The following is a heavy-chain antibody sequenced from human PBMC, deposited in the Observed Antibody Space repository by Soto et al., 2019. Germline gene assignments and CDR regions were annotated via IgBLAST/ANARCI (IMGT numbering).Heavy chain of an antibody. D-gene: IGHD3-10*01. CDR2: ISSSSSYI. Sequence: GGSLRLSCAASGFTFSSYSMNWVRQAPGKGLEWVSSISSSSSYIYYADSVKGRFTISRDNAKNSLYLQMNSLRAEDTAVYYCARDQKLMVRGVNDYYYYYYMDVWGKGTTVTVSS. CDR3: ARDQKLMVRGVNDYYYYYYMDV. V-gene: IGHV3-21*01. J-gene: IGHJ6*03. CDR1: GFTFSSYS.